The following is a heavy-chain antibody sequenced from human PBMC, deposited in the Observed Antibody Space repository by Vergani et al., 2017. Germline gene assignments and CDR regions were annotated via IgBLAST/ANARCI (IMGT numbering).Heavy chain of an antibody. J-gene: IGHJ6*03. CDR2: IYWNDDQ. Sequence: QITLKESGPTLVKPTQTLTLTCTFSGFSLNTRGVSVAWIRQPPGKALDWLALIYWNDDQHYSPSLNNRVTITKDTSKTQVVLTMTNMDDVDTGAYYCVDRKTEWGTTGCFEPFYYYCYKDGVGKGTTVAVSS. CDR1: GFSLNTRGVS. D-gene: IGHD1-7*01. CDR3: VDRKTEWGTTGCFEPFYYYCYKDG. V-gene: IGHV2-5*04.